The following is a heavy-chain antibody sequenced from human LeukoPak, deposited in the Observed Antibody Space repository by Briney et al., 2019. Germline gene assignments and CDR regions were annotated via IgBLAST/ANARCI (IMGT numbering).Heavy chain of an antibody. CDR3: ARESKAYYYYYYMDV. J-gene: IGHJ6*03. D-gene: IGHD4-11*01. CDR1: GGSISSYY. V-gene: IGHV4-59*01. CDR2: IYYSGST. Sequence: SETLSLTCTVSGGSISSYYWSWIRQPPGKGLEWIGYIYYSGSTNYNPSLKSRVTISVDTSKNQFSLKLSSVTAADTAVYYCARESKAYYYYYYMDVWGKGTTVTVSS.